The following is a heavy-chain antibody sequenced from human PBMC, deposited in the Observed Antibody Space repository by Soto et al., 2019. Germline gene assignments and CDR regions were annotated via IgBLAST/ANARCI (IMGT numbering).Heavy chain of an antibody. D-gene: IGHD3-10*01. V-gene: IGHV4-59*01. CDR2: IYYSGST. CDR1: GGSISSYY. CDR3: ARLWDYYMDV. J-gene: IGHJ6*03. Sequence: QVQLQESGPGLVKPSETQSVTCTVSGGSISSYYWSWIRQPPGKGLEWIGYIYYSGSTNYNPSLKSRVTISVDTSKNQFSLKLSSVTAADTAVYYCARLWDYYMDVWGKGTTVTVSS.